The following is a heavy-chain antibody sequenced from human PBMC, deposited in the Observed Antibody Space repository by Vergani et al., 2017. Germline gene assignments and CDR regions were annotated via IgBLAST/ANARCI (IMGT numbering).Heavy chain of an antibody. CDR2: ISYDGSKK. CDR3: ARDRFRFGSNYYYGMDV. Sequence: QVQLVESGGGVVQPGNSLRLSCAASEFIFSSYCMNWVRQAPGKGLEWVAVISYDGSKKYYAESVKGRFTISRDNSKNTLFLQIDSLRAEDTAVYYCARDRFRFGSNYYYGMDVWGQGTTVTVSS. V-gene: IGHV3-30-3*01. CDR1: EFIFSSYC. J-gene: IGHJ6*02. D-gene: IGHD3-10*01.